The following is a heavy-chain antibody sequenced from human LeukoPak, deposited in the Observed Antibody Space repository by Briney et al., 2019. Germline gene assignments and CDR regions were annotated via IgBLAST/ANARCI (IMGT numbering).Heavy chain of an antibody. CDR3: ARDLQVGSFYYYYGMDV. Sequence: GGSLRLSCAASGFTFSSYSMNWVRQAPGKGLEWVSYISSSSSTIYYADSVKGRFTISRDNAKNSLYLQMNSLRAEDTAVYYCARDLQVGSFYYYYGMDVWGQGTTVTVSS. CDR1: GFTFSSYS. V-gene: IGHV3-48*04. CDR2: ISSSSSTI. D-gene: IGHD2-15*01. J-gene: IGHJ6*02.